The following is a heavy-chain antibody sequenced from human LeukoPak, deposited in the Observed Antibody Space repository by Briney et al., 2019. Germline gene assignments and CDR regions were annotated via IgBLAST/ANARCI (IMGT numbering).Heavy chain of an antibody. CDR3: XXXXEHCSSTSCLYYFDY. J-gene: IGHJ4*02. CDR2: IRYDGSNK. D-gene: IGHD2-2*01. Sequence: GGSLRLSCAASGFTFSSYGMHWVRQAPGKGLEGVAFIRYDGSNKYYADSVKGRFTISRDNSKNTLYLQMNSLRAEDTAVYYXXXXXEHCSSTSCLYYFDYWGQGTLVTVSS. CDR1: GFTFSSYG. V-gene: IGHV3-30*02.